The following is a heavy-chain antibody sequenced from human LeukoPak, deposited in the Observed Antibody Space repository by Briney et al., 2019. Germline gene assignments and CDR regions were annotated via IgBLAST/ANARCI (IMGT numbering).Heavy chain of an antibody. V-gene: IGHV4-59*01. J-gene: IGHJ4*02. Sequence: SETLSLTCTVSGGSISSYYWSWIRQPPGKGLEWIGYIYYSGSTNYNPSLKSRVTISVDTSKNQFSLKLSSVTAADTAVYYCASLYGSGSYKDYWGQGTLVTVSS. CDR1: GGSISSYY. D-gene: IGHD3-10*01. CDR2: IYYSGST. CDR3: ASLYGSGSYKDY.